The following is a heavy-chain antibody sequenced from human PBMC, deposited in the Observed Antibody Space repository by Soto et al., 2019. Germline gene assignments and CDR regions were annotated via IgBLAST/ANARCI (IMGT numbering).Heavy chain of an antibody. Sequence: SETLSLTCTVSGDSISSGNKYWSWIRQPPGKGLEWIGYIFSSGTTYYIPSLKSRLTMSLDACQNQCSLKLNSLTDADTAVYFCARGPAPLDYYYAMDVWGQGTRVSLSS. CDR1: GDSISSGNKY. CDR2: IFSSGTT. CDR3: ARGPAPLDYYYAMDV. V-gene: IGHV4-30-4*01. J-gene: IGHJ6*02.